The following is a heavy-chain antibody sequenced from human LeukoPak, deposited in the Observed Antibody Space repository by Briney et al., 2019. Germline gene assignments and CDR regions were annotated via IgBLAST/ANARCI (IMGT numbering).Heavy chain of an antibody. D-gene: IGHD3-22*01. J-gene: IGHJ4*02. CDR1: GFTFSSDA. V-gene: IGHV3-23*01. CDR2: ISSTGGST. Sequence: GGSLRLSCAASGFTFSSDAMRWVRQAPGKGLEWVSAISSTGGSTYYADSVRGRFIIPRDSSKNTLYLQMNSLRAEDTAVYYCARRAGDYSHPYDYWGQGTLVTVSS. CDR3: ARRAGDYSHPYDY.